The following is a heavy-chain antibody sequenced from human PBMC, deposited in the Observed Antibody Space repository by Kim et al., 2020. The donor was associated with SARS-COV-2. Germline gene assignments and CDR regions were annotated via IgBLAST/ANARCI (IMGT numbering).Heavy chain of an antibody. CDR2: ISGYNGNT. Sequence: ASVKVSCKASGYTFSSYGIIWVRQAPAQGLEWMGWISGYNGNTNYGQKLQGRFTMTTDTSTSTAYMELRSLRSDDTAVYYCARGSRGDGYNKGWFDHWGQGTLVTVSS. D-gene: IGHD5-12*01. J-gene: IGHJ5*02. CDR3: ARGSRGDGYNKGWFDH. V-gene: IGHV1-18*01. CDR1: GYTFSSYG.